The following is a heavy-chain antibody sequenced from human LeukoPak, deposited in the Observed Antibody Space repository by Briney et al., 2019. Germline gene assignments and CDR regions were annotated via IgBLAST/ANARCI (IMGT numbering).Heavy chain of an antibody. CDR2: IYYSGST. CDR3: ARDLLDGDYAYDAFDI. CDR1: GGSISSYY. J-gene: IGHJ3*02. D-gene: IGHD4-17*01. V-gene: IGHV4-59*01. Sequence: SETLSLTCTVSGGSISSYYWSWIRQPPGKGLEWIGYIYYSGSTNYNPSPKSRVTISVDTSKNQFSLKLSSVTAADTAVYYCARDLLDGDYAYDAFDIWGQGTMVTVPS.